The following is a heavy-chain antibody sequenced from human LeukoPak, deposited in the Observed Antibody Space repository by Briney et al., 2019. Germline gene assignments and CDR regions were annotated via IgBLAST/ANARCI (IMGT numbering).Heavy chain of an antibody. CDR2: IYYSGST. J-gene: IGHJ4*02. D-gene: IGHD6-13*01. V-gene: IGHV4-61*08. CDR3: ARVDPIAAAGTSLDY. CDR1: GGSISSGGYY. Sequence: SETLSLTCTVSGGSISSGGYYWSWIRQPPGKGLEWIGYIYYSGSTNYNPSLKSRVTISVDTSKNQFSLKLSSVIAADTAVYYCARVDPIAAAGTSLDYWGQGTLVTVSS.